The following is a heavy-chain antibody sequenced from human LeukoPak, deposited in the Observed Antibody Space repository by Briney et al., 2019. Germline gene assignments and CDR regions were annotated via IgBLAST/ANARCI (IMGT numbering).Heavy chain of an antibody. CDR2: INHSGST. CDR3: ARVCDYYFDY. D-gene: IGHD2-2*01. J-gene: IGHJ4*02. Sequence: PSETLSLTCAVYGGSFSGYYWSWIRQPPGKGLEWIGEINHSGSTNYNPSLKSRVTISVDTSKNQFSLKLSSVTAADTAVCYCARVCDYYFDYWGQGTLVTVSS. CDR1: GGSFSGYY. V-gene: IGHV4-34*01.